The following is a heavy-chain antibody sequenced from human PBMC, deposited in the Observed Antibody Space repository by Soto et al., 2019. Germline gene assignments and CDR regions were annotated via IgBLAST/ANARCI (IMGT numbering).Heavy chain of an antibody. CDR1: GFTFSSYW. D-gene: IGHD3-16*01. CDR3: ARGLRGGYGMDV. V-gene: IGHV3-74*01. CDR2: INSDGSST. Sequence: EVQLVESGGGLVQPGGSLRLSCAASGFTFSSYWMHWVRQAPGKGLVWVSRINSDGSSTSYADSVKGRFTISRDNAKNTPYVQMNSLRGEDTAVYYCARGLRGGYGMDVWGQGTTVTVSS. J-gene: IGHJ6*02.